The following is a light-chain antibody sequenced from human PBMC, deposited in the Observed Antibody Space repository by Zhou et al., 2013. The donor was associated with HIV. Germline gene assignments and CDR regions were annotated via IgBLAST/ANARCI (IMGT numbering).Light chain of an antibody. CDR1: QSVSSTY. J-gene: IGKJ4*01. Sequence: PGERVTLSCRASQSVSSTYLTWYQQKPGQAPRLLIYDASTRATGVPVRFSGSGSGTEFTLSIANLQSEDVAVYYCQQYNRWPPLTFGGGTQVEIK. CDR2: DAS. V-gene: IGKV3-15*01. CDR3: QQYNRWPPLT.